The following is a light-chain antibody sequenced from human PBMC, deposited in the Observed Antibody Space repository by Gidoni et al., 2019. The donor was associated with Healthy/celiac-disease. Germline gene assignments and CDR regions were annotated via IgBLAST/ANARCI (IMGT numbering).Light chain of an antibody. V-gene: IGLV2-14*01. J-gene: IGLJ2*01. Sequence: HSALTQPASVSASPGQPITISCTGTSRDVGGYNYFSWYQQHPGKAPKLMVYDVSNRPSGVSNRFSGSKSGNTASLTISGLQAEDEADYYCSSDTSSSTLVFGGGTKLTVL. CDR1: SRDVGGYNY. CDR3: SSDTSSSTLV. CDR2: DVS.